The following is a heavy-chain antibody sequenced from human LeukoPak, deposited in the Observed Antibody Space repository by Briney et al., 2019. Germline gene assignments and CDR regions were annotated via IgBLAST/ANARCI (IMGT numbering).Heavy chain of an antibody. CDR1: GDGVSSQSAA. CDR3: TRDLAVTYPGWFDP. J-gene: IGHJ5*02. Sequence: SQTLSLTCAISGDGVSSQSAAWHWIRKSPARGLEWLGRTYYRSRWNTDSAESVRSRITINPDTSKNQFSLHLKSVTPEDTAVYYCTRDLAVTYPGWFDPWGQGILVTVSS. V-gene: IGHV6-1*01. D-gene: IGHD6-19*01. CDR2: TYYRSRWNT.